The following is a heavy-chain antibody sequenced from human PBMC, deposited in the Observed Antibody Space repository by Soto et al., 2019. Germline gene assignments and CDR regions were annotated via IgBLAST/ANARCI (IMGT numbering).Heavy chain of an antibody. CDR3: ASGWFGEFVYYSDY. D-gene: IGHD3-10*01. CDR1: GYTFTSYG. V-gene: IGHV1-18*01. Sequence: QVQLVQSGAEVKKPGASVKVSCRASGYTFTSYGTSWVRQAPGQGLEWMGWISVYNGNTNYAQKLKGRVTMTTDTSTSTAYMELRSLRSDDTAVYYCASGWFGEFVYYSDYWGQGTLVTVSS. CDR2: ISVYNGNT. J-gene: IGHJ4*02.